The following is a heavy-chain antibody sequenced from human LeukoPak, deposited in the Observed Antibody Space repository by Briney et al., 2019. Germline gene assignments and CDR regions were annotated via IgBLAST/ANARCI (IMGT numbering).Heavy chain of an antibody. J-gene: IGHJ4*02. CDR1: GFTFNSYT. V-gene: IGHV3-23*01. CDR3: AKSSGDWPSPFDY. D-gene: IGHD2-21*02. CDR2: IVGRGDVT. Sequence: GESLRLSCTASGFTFNSYTMSWVRQAQGRGMEWISAIVGRGDVTDHADSVKGRFTVSGDNSRNTLYLQMNSLRVEDTAVYYCAKSSGDWPSPFDYWGQGTLVTVSS.